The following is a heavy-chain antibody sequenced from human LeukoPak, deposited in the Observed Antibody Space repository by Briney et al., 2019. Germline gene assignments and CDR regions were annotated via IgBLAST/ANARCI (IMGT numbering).Heavy chain of an antibody. CDR2: MNDSGST. CDR1: RGSFSGYF. CDR3: ARKGFVESTGWRGAFDV. V-gene: IGHV4-34*01. D-gene: IGHD2-8*02. J-gene: IGHJ3*01. Sequence: PSETLSLTCDVYRGSFSGYFWSWLRQTPGKGLEWLGEMNDSGSTNYNPSLKSRVTISVAVSKNQYSLRLTSVTAADTAVYYCARKGFVESTGWRGAFDVWGQGTMVNVSS.